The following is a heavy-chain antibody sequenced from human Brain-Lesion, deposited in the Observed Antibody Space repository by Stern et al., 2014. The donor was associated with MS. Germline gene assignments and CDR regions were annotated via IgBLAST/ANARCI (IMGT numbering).Heavy chain of an antibody. CDR1: GYTFTSYY. CDR3: ARRSCSSTSCYNNWFDP. CDR2: IKPSGGST. J-gene: IGHJ5*02. V-gene: IGHV1-46*01. D-gene: IGHD2-2*01. Sequence: VQLVESGAEVKKPGASVKVSCKASGYTFTSYYMHWVRQAPGQGLEWMGIIKPSGGSTGYAQKVQGRVTMTRDTSTSTVYMELSSLRSEDTAVYYCARRSCSSTSCYNNWFDPWGQGTLVTVSS.